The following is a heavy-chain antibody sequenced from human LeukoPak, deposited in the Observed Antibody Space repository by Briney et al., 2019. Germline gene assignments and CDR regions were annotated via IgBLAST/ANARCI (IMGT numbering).Heavy chain of an antibody. Sequence: GGSLRLSCAASGFSISSYAIHWVRQAPGKGLESVAVISYDGSNKYYADSVKGRFTISRDNSKNILYLQMNSLRADDTAVYYCARGRMVRGVIRLVGDYWGQGTLVTVSS. J-gene: IGHJ4*02. V-gene: IGHV3-30-3*01. D-gene: IGHD3-10*01. CDR1: GFSISSYA. CDR2: ISYDGSNK. CDR3: ARGRMVRGVIRLVGDY.